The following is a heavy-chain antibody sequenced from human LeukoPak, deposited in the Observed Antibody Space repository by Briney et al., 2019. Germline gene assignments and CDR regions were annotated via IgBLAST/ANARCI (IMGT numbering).Heavy chain of an antibody. V-gene: IGHV3-23*01. CDR2: IGGSGDYT. CDR3: VRLVAVPDVYFDY. D-gene: IGHD2-21*01. J-gene: IGHJ4*02. CDR1: GFTFRTYG. Sequence: GGSLRLSCVASGFTFRTYGMSWVRQAPGKGLEWVSGIGGSGDYTYYADSVKGRFTISRDNARNTLFLQMNSLRAEDTAVYYCVRLVAVPDVYFDYWGQGTLVTVSS.